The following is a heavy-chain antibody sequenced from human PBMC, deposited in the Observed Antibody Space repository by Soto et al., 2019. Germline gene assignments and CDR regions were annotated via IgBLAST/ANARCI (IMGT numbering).Heavy chain of an antibody. CDR1: GFSFSDHY. D-gene: IGHD5-18*01. CDR3: ARGSWKIDTAMVPFDY. Sequence: GGSLRLSCAASGFSFSDHYMDWVRQAPGKGLEWVGRARNKVNSHTTQYAASVKGRFTISRDDSKNSLYLQMNSLKTEDTAVYYRARGSWKIDTAMVPFDYWGQGTLVTVSS. CDR2: ARNKVNSHTT. V-gene: IGHV3-72*01. J-gene: IGHJ4*02.